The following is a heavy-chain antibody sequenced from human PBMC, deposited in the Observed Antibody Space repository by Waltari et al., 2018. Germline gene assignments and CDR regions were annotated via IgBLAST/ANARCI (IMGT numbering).Heavy chain of an antibody. CDR1: GYTFTSYA. J-gene: IGHJ4*02. Sequence: QVQLVQSGAEVKKPGASVKVSCKASGYTFTSYAMHWVRQAPGQRLEWMGWINAGNGNTKYSKKVQGRGTITRDTSARTAYRELSSLRSEDTAVYDWARGTTDYGDYAPVGYWGQGTLVTVSS. D-gene: IGHD4-17*01. V-gene: IGHV1-3*01. CDR2: INAGNGNT. CDR3: ARGTTDYGDYAPVGY.